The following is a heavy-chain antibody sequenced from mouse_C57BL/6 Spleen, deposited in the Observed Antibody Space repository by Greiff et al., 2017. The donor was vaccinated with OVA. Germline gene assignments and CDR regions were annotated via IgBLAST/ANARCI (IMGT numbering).Heavy chain of an antibody. V-gene: IGHV1-20*01. CDR2: INPYNGDT. Sequence: VQLQQSGPELVKPGDSVKISCKASGYSFTGYFMNWVMQSHGKSLEWIGRINPYNGDTFYNQKFKGKATLTVDKSSSTAHMELRSLTSEDSAVYYCARSPSITTREMDYGGQGTSVTVSS. CDR1: GYSFTGYF. J-gene: IGHJ4*01. CDR3: ARSPSITTREMDY. D-gene: IGHD1-1*01.